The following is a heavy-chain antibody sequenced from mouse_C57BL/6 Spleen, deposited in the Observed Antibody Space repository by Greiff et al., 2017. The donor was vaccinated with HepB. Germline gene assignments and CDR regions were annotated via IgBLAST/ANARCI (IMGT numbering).Heavy chain of an antibody. CDR2: IYPGSGST. D-gene: IGHD1-1*01. CDR1: GYTFTSYW. CDR3: ARRITTVVAEGYYAMDY. Sequence: VQLQQPGAELVKPGASVKMSCKASGYTFTSYWITWVKQRPGQGLEWIGDIYPGSGSTNYNEKFKSKATLTVDTSSSTAYMQLSSLTSEDSAVYYCARRITTVVAEGYYAMDYWGQGTSVTVSS. J-gene: IGHJ4*01. V-gene: IGHV1-55*01.